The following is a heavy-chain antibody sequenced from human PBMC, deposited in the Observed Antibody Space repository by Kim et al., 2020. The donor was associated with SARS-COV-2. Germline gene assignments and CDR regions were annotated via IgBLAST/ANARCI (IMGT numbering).Heavy chain of an antibody. CDR2: ISTGGGK. CDR3: ATEEGGRYSYGLAY. V-gene: IGHV3-53*01. J-gene: IGHJ4*02. D-gene: IGHD3-16*01. CDR1: GLTVSSNY. Sequence: GGSLRLSCAVSGLTVSSNYMTWVRQAPGKGLEWVSHISTGGGKYYADSVKGRFTISRDTSRNTLYLQMSNLRAEDTAVYYCATEEGGRYSYGLAYWGQGTRVTVSS.